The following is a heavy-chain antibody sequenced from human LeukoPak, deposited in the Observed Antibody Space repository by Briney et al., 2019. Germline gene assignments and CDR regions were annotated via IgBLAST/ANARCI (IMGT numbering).Heavy chain of an antibody. V-gene: IGHV3-23*01. CDR3: AEGGGATVPFDN. Sequence: GGSLRLSCAASGFTFSSYAMSWVRQAPGKGLEWVSVISVSGGSTYYADSVKGRFTISRDNSKNTLYLQMNSLRVEDTAVYYCAEGGGATVPFDNWGQGTLVTVSS. CDR1: GFTFSSYA. CDR2: ISVSGGST. D-gene: IGHD4-11*01. J-gene: IGHJ4*02.